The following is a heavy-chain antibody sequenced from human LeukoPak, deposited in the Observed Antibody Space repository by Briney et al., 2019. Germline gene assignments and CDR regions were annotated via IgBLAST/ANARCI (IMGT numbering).Heavy chain of an antibody. J-gene: IGHJ4*02. Sequence: SETLSLTCTVSGGSISSGDYYWSWIRQPPGKGLEWIGYIYYSGSTYYNPSLKSRVTISVDTSKNQFSLKLSSVTAADTAVYYCARSLRSSYYYDNSGYSYYFDYWGQGTLVTVSS. V-gene: IGHV4-30-4*01. CDR2: IYYSGST. CDR1: GGSISSGDYY. CDR3: ARSLRSSYYYDNSGYSYYFDY. D-gene: IGHD3-22*01.